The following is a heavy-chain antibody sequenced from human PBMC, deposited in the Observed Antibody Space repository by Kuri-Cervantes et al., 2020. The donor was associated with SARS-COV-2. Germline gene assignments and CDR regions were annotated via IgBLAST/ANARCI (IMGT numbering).Heavy chain of an antibody. J-gene: IGHJ6*02. CDR1: GGSFSGYY. CDR2: IYHSGST. V-gene: IGHV4-34*01. D-gene: IGHD6-13*01. Sequence: SQTLSLTCAVYGGSFSGYYWSWIRQPPGKGLEWIGSIYHSGSTYYNPSLKSRVTISVDTSKNQFSLKLSSVTAADTAVYYCARRSSGRQQSDYYGMDVWGQGTTVTVSS. CDR3: ARRSSGRQQSDYYGMDV.